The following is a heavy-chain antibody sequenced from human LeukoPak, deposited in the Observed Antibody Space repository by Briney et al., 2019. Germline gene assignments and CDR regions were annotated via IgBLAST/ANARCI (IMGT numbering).Heavy chain of an antibody. V-gene: IGHV3-48*03. Sequence: GGSLRLSCAASGFTFSSYEMNWVRQAPGKGLEWVSYISSSGSTIYYADSVKGRFTISRDNAKNSLYLQMNSLRAEDTAVYYCARLSAVDLITFGGVGLPGYFDYWGQGTLVTVSS. CDR3: ARLSAVDLITFGGVGLPGYFDY. D-gene: IGHD3-16*01. CDR2: ISSSGSTI. CDR1: GFTFSSYE. J-gene: IGHJ4*02.